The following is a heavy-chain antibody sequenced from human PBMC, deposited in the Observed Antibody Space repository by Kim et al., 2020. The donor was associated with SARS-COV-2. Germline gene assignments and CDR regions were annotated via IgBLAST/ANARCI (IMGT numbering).Heavy chain of an antibody. V-gene: IGHV1-18*01. J-gene: IGHJ5*02. Sequence: NYAQKLQGRVTMTTDTSTSTAYMERRSLRSDDTAVYYCARGAVAMNWFDPWGQGTLVTVSS. CDR3: ARGAVAMNWFDP. D-gene: IGHD5-12*01.